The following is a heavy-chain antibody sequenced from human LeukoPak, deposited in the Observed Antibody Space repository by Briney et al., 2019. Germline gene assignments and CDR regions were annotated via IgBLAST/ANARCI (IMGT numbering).Heavy chain of an antibody. D-gene: IGHD3-3*01. J-gene: IGHJ3*02. Sequence: PGGSLRLSCAASGFTFSDHYMDWVRQAPGKGLEWVGRTRNKANSYTTEYAASVKGRFTISRDDSKNSLYLQMNSLKTEDTAVYYCARGPPYYDFWSGPEGDAFDIWGQGTMVTVSS. CDR3: ARGPPYYDFWSGPEGDAFDI. CDR2: TRNKANSYTT. CDR1: GFTFSDHY. V-gene: IGHV3-72*01.